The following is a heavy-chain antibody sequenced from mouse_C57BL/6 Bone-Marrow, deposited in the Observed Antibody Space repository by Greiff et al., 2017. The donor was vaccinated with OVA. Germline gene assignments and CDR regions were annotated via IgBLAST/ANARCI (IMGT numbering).Heavy chain of an antibody. D-gene: IGHD3-2*02. CDR1: GFTFSDYG. J-gene: IGHJ2*01. V-gene: IGHV5-17*01. CDR3: ASDSSGFSPLFDY. Sequence: DVQLVESGGGLVKPGGSLKLSCAASGFTFSDYGMHWVRQAPEKGLEWVAYISSGSSTIYYADTVKGRFTISRDNAKNTLFLQMTSLMSEDTAMYYCASDSSGFSPLFDYWGQGTTLTVSS. CDR2: ISSGSSTI.